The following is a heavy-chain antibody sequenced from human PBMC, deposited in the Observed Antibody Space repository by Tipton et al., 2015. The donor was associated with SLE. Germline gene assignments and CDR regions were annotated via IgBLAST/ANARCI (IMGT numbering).Heavy chain of an antibody. CDR3: ARAHLYCSSSSYHAPTFYYGMDV. CDR2: MNPNSGNT. Sequence: QSGAEVKKPGASVRVSCKASGYTFTSYDINWVRQATGQGLEWLGWMNPNSGNTGYAQKLQGRITMTRDTSISTAYMELSSLTSEDTAVYYCARAHLYCSSSSYHAPTFYYGMDVWGQGTTVTVSS. CDR1: GYTFTSYD. V-gene: IGHV1-8*01. J-gene: IGHJ6*02. D-gene: IGHD2-2*01.